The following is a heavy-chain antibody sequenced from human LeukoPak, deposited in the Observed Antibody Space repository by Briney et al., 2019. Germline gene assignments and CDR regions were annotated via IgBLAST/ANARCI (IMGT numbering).Heavy chain of an antibody. D-gene: IGHD3-22*01. V-gene: IGHV3-30-3*01. J-gene: IGHJ4*02. CDR3: ARESDDSSGYYFDY. CDR1: GFTFSSYA. Sequence: GGSLRLSCAASGFTFSSYAMHWVRRAPGKGLEWVAVISYDGSNKYYADSVKGRFTISRDNSKNTLYLQMNSLRAEDTAVYYCARESDDSSGYYFDYWGQGTLVTVSS. CDR2: ISYDGSNK.